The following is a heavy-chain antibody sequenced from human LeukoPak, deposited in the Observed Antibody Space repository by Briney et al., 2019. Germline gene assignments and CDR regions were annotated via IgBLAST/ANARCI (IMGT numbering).Heavy chain of an antibody. D-gene: IGHD3-10*01. J-gene: IGHJ4*02. Sequence: ASVKVSCKLSGDTLTELSMHWVRQSPGKGLEWMGGFVPEGGETYAQKFQGRVTMTEDTSTDTAYMELSSLRSDDTAVYFCATLPRGHLFDSWGQGTLVTVSS. V-gene: IGHV1-24*01. CDR2: FVPEGGET. CDR1: GDTLTELS. CDR3: ATLPRGHLFDS.